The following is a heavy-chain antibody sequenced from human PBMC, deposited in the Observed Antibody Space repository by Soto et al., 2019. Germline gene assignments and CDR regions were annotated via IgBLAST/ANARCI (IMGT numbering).Heavy chain of an antibody. CDR2: ISIRNYI. D-gene: IGHD2-8*01. J-gene: IGHJ3*02. Sequence: EVQLVESGGGLVKAGGSLRLSCAASGFTFSTYSMNWFRQAPGKGLEWVSTISIRNYIYYADSVKGRFTISRDDAQNSVYLQMNSLRGEDTAVYYCARDFRRTEAYGFDIWGRGTMVTVSS. CDR1: GFTFSTYS. V-gene: IGHV3-21*01. CDR3: ARDFRRTEAYGFDI.